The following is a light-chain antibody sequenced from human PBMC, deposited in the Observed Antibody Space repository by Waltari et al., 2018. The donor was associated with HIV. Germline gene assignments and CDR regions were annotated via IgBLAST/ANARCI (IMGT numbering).Light chain of an antibody. CDR2: RND. CDR3: ASWDDNLGHWI. CDR1: KSNIGNNF. J-gene: IGLJ2*01. V-gene: IGLV1-47*01. Sequence: QPKMTQAPSASKTPGQRITMSCSGTKSNIGNNFIYWYQQIAGAAPRLVMARNDQRPAGVPDRSSGTKSGTSAFLAITGLRLDDEATYFCASWDDNLGHWIFGGGTKLTVL.